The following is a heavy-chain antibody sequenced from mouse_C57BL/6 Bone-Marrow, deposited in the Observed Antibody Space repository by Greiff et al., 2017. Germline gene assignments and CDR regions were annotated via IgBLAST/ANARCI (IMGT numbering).Heavy chain of an antibody. D-gene: IGHD1-1*01. CDR1: GYTFTDYY. V-gene: IGHV1-26*01. CDR2: INPNNGGT. Sequence: EVQLQQSGPELVKPGASVKISCKASGYTFTDYYMNWVKQSHGKSLEWIGDINPNNGGTSYNQKFKGKATLSVDKSSSTAYMELRSLTSEDSAVYYCARWRYGSSFWYFDVWGTGTTVTVSS. J-gene: IGHJ1*03. CDR3: ARWRYGSSFWYFDV.